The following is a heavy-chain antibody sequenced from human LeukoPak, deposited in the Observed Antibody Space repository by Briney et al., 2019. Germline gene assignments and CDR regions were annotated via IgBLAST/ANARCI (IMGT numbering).Heavy chain of an antibody. J-gene: IGHJ5*02. CDR2: IYYSGAT. D-gene: IGHD3-10*01. CDR1: GGSISSGDYY. V-gene: IGHV4-30-4*01. Sequence: SETLSLTCTVSGGSISSGDYYCTWIRQPPGKGLEWIGYIYYSGATYYNPSLKSRVTISVDTSKNQFSLKLSSVTAADTAVYYCARSSGYYGSGSYVDPWGQGTLVTVSS. CDR3: ARSSGYYGSGSYVDP.